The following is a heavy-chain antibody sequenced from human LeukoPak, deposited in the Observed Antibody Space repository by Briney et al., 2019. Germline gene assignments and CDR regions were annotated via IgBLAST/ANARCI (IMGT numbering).Heavy chain of an antibody. CDR3: ARDGIDSSGYYPDY. J-gene: IGHJ4*02. CDR1: GYTFTNNY. CDR2: INPNSGGT. V-gene: IGHV1-2*02. Sequence: ASVKVSCKSSGYTFTNNYMHWVRQAPGQGLEWMGWINPNSGGTNYAQKFQGRVTMTRDTSISTAYMELSRLRSDDTAVYYCARDGIDSSGYYPDYWGQGTLVTVSS. D-gene: IGHD3-22*01.